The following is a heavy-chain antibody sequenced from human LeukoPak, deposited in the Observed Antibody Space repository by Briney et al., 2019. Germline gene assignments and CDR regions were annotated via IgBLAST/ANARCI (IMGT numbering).Heavy chain of an antibody. CDR1: GFTFSSYA. Sequence: PGRSLRLSCAASGFTFSSYAMHWVRQAPGKGLEWVAVISYDGSNKYYADSVKGRFTISRDNSKNTLYLQMNSLRAEDTAVYYCARDAYYYDSSGYYGDYFDYWGQGTLVTVSS. CDR3: ARDAYYYDSSGYYGDYFDY. D-gene: IGHD3-22*01. CDR2: ISYDGSNK. V-gene: IGHV3-30*04. J-gene: IGHJ4*02.